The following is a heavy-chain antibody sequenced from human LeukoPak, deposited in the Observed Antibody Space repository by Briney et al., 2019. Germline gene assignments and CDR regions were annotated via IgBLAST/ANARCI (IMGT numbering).Heavy chain of an antibody. CDR2: INKVGSDT. V-gene: IGHV3-7*03. D-gene: IGHD6-6*01. CDR3: AGEPRQLAY. Sequence: PGGSLRLSCEVSGWSFNNYWMSWVRQVPGKGLEWVSSINKVGSDTRYADSVRGRFTISRDNAKNSLYLQMNSLRVEDTATYYCAGEPRQLAYWGQGTLVTVSS. CDR1: GWSFNNYW. J-gene: IGHJ4*02.